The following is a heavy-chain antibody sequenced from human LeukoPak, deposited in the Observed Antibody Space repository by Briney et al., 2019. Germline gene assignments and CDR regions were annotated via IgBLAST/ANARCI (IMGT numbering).Heavy chain of an antibody. CDR2: INPNSGGT. Sequence: ASVKVSCKASGYTFTGYYMHWVRQAPGQGLEWMGWINPNSGGTNYAQKFQGRVTMTRDTSISTAYMELSRLRSDDTAVYYCARERRRYLSLSVYYWRQGTLVTVSP. D-gene: IGHD2-8*01. CDR1: GYTFTGYY. V-gene: IGHV1-2*02. J-gene: IGHJ4*02. CDR3: ARERRRYLSLSVYY.